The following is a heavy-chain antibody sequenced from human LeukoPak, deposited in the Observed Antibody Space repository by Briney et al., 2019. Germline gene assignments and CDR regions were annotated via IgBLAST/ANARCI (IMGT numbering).Heavy chain of an antibody. J-gene: IGHJ3*02. CDR2: IYYSGST. V-gene: IGHV4-61*01. D-gene: IGHD3-10*01. Sequence: PSETLSLTCTVSGASISSGSHYWSWIRQPPGKGLEWIGYIYYSGSTNYNPSLKSRVTISVDTSKNQFSLKLSSVTAADTAVYYCARNYGSGGAFDIWGQGTMVTVSS. CDR3: ARNYGSGGAFDI. CDR1: GASISSGSHY.